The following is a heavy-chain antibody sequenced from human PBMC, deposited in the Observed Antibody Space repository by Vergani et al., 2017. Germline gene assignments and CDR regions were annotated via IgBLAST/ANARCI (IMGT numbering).Heavy chain of an antibody. D-gene: IGHD3-22*01. CDR3: AKVDHYYDSSGYYSEVPGI. J-gene: IGHJ3*02. CDR2: ISGSGGST. CDR1: GFTFSSYA. Sequence: EVQLLESGGGLVQPGGSLRLSCAASGFTFSSYAMSWVRQAPGKGLEWVSAISGSGGSTYYADSVKCRFTISRDNSKNTLYLQMNSLRAEDTAVYYCAKVDHYYDSSGYYSEVPGIWGQGTMVTVSS. V-gene: IGHV3-23*01.